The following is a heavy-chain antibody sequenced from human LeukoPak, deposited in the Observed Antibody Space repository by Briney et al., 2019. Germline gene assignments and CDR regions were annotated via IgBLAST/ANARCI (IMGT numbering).Heavy chain of an antibody. D-gene: IGHD2/OR15-2a*01. CDR3: ARVPLFGYYFDF. V-gene: IGHV1-46*01. J-gene: IGHJ4*02. Sequence: ASVKVSCKASGYTFTSYYIHWVRQAPGQGLEWMAVINPSNGVISSALMFQGRVTVTRDMSTSTVYMDLSSLRSADTAIYYCARVPLFGYYFDFWGQGTLVTVSS. CDR2: INPSNGVI. CDR1: GYTFTSYY.